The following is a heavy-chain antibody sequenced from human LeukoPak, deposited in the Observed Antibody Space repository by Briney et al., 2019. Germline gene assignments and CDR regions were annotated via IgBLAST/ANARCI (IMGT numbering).Heavy chain of an antibody. D-gene: IGHD3-10*01. J-gene: IGHJ4*02. CDR2: IKSKGDGGTT. V-gene: IGHV3-15*01. CDR1: GFIFSNAY. Sequence: GGSLRLSCAASGFIFSNAYMSWVRQPPGKGLEWVGRIKSKGDGGTTDYVASVKGRFAISRDESKNTLHLQMNSLKTEDTAVYYCTTWATLLRGAYGYWGQGTLVTVSS. CDR3: TTWATLLRGAYGY.